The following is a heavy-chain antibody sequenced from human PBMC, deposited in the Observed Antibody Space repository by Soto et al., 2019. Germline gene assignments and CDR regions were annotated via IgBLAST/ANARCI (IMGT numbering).Heavy chain of an antibody. J-gene: IGHJ4*02. Sequence: QVQLVQSGAEVKKAGASVKVSCKASGYTFTNFGINWVRQAPGLGLEWVGWISLYNGNTQNVEKLQGRVTMTTDTSTSTAYMELRSLRSDDTAVYYCARGRDYGDFYFDYWGQGTLVTVSS. CDR1: GYTFTNFG. CDR3: ARGRDYGDFYFDY. CDR2: ISLYNGNT. V-gene: IGHV1-18*01. D-gene: IGHD4-17*01.